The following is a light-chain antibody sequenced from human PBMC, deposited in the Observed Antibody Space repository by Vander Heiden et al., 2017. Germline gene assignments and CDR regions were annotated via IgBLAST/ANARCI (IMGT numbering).Light chain of an antibody. V-gene: IGLV2-14*03. CDR3: CACKSSSTVV. J-gene: IGLJ2*01. CDR2: DVS. Sequence: QSPLTPPASLSASPGPSITISCTGTRSDVGAYNNVSWYQQLPGQAPKLIIYDVSYRPSGISNRFSGSNSGNTASLTITRLQAEDEADYYCCACKSSSTVVFGGGTKLTVL. CDR1: RSDVGAYNN.